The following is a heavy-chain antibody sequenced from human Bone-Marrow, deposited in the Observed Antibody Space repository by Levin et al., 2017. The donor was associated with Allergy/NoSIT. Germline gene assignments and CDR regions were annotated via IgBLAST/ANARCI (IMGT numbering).Heavy chain of an antibody. CDR3: ARLDGYSFDY. CDR1: GGSISSAGYH. V-gene: IGHV4-31*03. J-gene: IGHJ4*02. CDR2: ISYRGST. D-gene: IGHD1-1*01. Sequence: SATLSLPCPVSGGSISSAGYHWTWIRQYPGKGLEWIGYISYRGSTYFNPSLKSRLTMSIDTSEQHFSLNLTSVSAADTAIYYCARLDGYSFDYWGQGALVTVSS.